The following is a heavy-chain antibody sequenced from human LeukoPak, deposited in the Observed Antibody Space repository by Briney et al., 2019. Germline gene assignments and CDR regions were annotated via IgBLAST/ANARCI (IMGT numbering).Heavy chain of an antibody. CDR2: ISSSGSTI. D-gene: IGHD3-22*01. V-gene: IGHV3-48*03. CDR1: GFTFSSYE. J-gene: IGHJ4*02. Sequence: PGGSLRLSCAASGFTFSSYEMNWVRQAPGKGLEWVSYISSSGSTIYYADSVKGRFTISRDNAKNSLYLQMNSLRAEDTAVYYCARGDGGYYYDSSGYLDYWGQGTLVTVSS. CDR3: ARGDGGYYYDSSGYLDY.